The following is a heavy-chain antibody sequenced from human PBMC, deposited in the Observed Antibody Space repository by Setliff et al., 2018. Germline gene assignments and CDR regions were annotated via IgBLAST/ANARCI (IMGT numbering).Heavy chain of an antibody. CDR1: GFTFSSYA. J-gene: IGHJ4*02. Sequence: GGSLRLSCAASGFTFSSYAMHWVRQAPGKGLEWVAVISYDGSNKYYADSVKGRFTISRDNSKNTLYLQMNSLRAEDTAVYYCARVRRSGFDYWGQGTLVTVSS. D-gene: IGHD1-1*01. CDR2: ISYDGSNK. V-gene: IGHV3-30-3*01. CDR3: ARVRRSGFDY.